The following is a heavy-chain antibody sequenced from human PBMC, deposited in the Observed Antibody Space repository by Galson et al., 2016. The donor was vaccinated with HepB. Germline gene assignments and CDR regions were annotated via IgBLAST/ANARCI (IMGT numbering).Heavy chain of an antibody. V-gene: IGHV3-23*01. Sequence: SLRLSCAASGSTFSSYAMSWVRQAPGKGLEWVSAIGGGGGSTYYADSVKGRFTISRDNSKNTLYLQMNSLRAGDTALYYCAKHPSYASSGYYYVNYFDYWGQGTLVTVSS. D-gene: IGHD3-22*01. CDR1: GSTFSSYA. CDR2: IGGGGGST. J-gene: IGHJ4*02. CDR3: AKHPSYASSGYYYVNYFDY.